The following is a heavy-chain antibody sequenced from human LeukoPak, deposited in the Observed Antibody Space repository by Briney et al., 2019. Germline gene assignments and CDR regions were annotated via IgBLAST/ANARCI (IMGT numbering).Heavy chain of an antibody. CDR2: IKQDGSEK. V-gene: IGHV3-7*01. CDR1: GFTVSSNY. CDR3: ARVVGAPGH. J-gene: IGHJ4*02. D-gene: IGHD1-26*01. Sequence: GGSLRLSCAASGFTVSSNYMSWVRQAPGKGLEWVANIKQDGSEKYYVDSVKGRFTISRDNAKNSLYLQMNSLRAEDTAVYYCARVVGAPGHWGQGTLVTVSS.